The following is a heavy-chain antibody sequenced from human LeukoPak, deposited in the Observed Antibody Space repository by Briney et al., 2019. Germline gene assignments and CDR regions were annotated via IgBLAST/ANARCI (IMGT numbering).Heavy chain of an antibody. CDR3: ASRIAAADSYYYYYYGMDV. CDR1: GYTFTSYG. Sequence: ASVKVSCKASGYTFTSYGISWVRQAPGQGLEWMGWISAYNGNTNYAQKLQGRVTVTTDTSTSTAYMELRSLRSDDTAVYYCASRIAAADSYYYYYYGMDVWGQGTTVTVSS. J-gene: IGHJ6*02. D-gene: IGHD6-13*01. V-gene: IGHV1-18*01. CDR2: ISAYNGNT.